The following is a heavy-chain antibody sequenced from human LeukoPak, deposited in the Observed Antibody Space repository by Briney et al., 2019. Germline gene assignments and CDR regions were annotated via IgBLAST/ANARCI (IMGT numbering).Heavy chain of an antibody. CDR2: ISGSGHNT. J-gene: IGHJ6*03. CDR1: GFTFSSYA. Sequence: GESLRLSCAASGFTFSSYAMTWVRQAPGKGLEWVSAISGSGHNTYYADSVKGRFTISRDNSKNTVYLQMNSLRAEDTALYYCARDGYGNNYMDVWGKGTTVTVSS. V-gene: IGHV3-23*01. CDR3: ARDGYGNNYMDV. D-gene: IGHD1/OR15-1a*01.